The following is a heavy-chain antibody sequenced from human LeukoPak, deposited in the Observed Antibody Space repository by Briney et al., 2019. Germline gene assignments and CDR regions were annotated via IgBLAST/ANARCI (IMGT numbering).Heavy chain of an antibody. V-gene: IGHV1-69*05. D-gene: IGHD3-10*01. CDR2: IIPIFGTA. J-gene: IGHJ4*02. CDR1: GGTFSSYA. CDR3: ARDGDYYGSGSYYNLDY. Sequence: ASVKVSCKASGGTFSSYAISWVRQAPGQGVEWMGGIIPIFGTANYAQKFQGRVTITTDESTSTAYMELSSLRSEDTAVYYCARDGDYYGSGSYYNLDYWGQGTLVTVSS.